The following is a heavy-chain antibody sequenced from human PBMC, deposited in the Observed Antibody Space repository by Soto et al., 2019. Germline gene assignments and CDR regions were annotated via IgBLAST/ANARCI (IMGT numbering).Heavy chain of an antibody. Sequence: LRLSFAAPGFTFCSYSMNCVRQAPGKGLEWVSYFSSSSSTIYYADSVKGRLTISRDNSKNTLYLQMNSLRAEDTAVYYCAKSVGYCISTSCYTGNYYYYGMDVWGQGTTVTSP. D-gene: IGHD2-2*02. CDR1: GFTFCSYS. J-gene: IGHJ6*02. V-gene: IGHV3-48*01. CDR2: FSSSSSTI. CDR3: AKSVGYCISTSCYTGNYYYYGMDV.